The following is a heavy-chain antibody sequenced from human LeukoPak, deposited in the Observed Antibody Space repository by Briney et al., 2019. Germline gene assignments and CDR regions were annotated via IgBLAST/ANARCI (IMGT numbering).Heavy chain of an antibody. CDR2: IHHSESP. Sequence: SEALSLTCAVSGYSISSGYYWGWIRQPPGKGLEWIGSIHHSESPSYNPSLKSRVTISVDTSKNQFSLNLNSVTAADTALYYCARLIRSGQDGPDYWGQGTLVTVSS. V-gene: IGHV4-38-2*01. CDR1: GYSISSGYY. D-gene: IGHD2-15*01. CDR3: ARLIRSGQDGPDY. J-gene: IGHJ4*02.